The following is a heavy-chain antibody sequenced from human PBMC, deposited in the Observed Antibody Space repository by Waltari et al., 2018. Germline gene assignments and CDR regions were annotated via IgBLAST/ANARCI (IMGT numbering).Heavy chain of an antibody. CDR2: IYVGGTT. D-gene: IGHD3-16*01. V-gene: IGHV4-4*07. CDR3: ARETRHGDWFDP. CDR1: GDFVVGNY. Sequence: QVQLHESGPGLVQPSETLSLECSVSGDFVVGNYWSWIRQSAGKGMEWIGRIYVGGTTNYNPALSGRVSMSVDMSKNQIFLKIMSVTAADTGVYYCARETRHGDWFDPWGQGTLVTVSS. J-gene: IGHJ5*02.